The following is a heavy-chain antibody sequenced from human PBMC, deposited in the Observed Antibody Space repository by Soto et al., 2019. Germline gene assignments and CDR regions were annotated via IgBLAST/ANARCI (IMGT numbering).Heavy chain of an antibody. CDR2: IKRDGSEE. Sequence: LMRSCAASGFMFGNYWMAWVRHAPGKGLEWVANIKRDGSEEYYVDSVRGRFTISRDNADNSLFLHMNSLRPDDTAVYYCARVRANDYEIDYWGQGALVTVSS. CDR1: GFMFGNYW. D-gene: IGHD4-17*01. CDR3: ARVRANDYEIDY. J-gene: IGHJ4*02. V-gene: IGHV3-7*03.